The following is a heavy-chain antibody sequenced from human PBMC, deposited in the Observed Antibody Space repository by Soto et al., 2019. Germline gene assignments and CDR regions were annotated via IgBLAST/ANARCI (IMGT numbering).Heavy chain of an antibody. CDR2: IWYDGSNK. CDR3: ARDPIGGYSSYDPEGPYYYYYYMDV. Sequence: PGGSLRLSCAASGFTFSSYGMHWVCQAPGKGLEWVAVIWYDGSNKYYADSVKGRFTISRDNSKNTLYLQMNSLRAEDTAVYYCARDPIGGYSSYDPEGPYYYYYYMDVWGKGTTVTVSS. D-gene: IGHD5-12*01. CDR1: GFTFSSYG. V-gene: IGHV3-33*01. J-gene: IGHJ6*03.